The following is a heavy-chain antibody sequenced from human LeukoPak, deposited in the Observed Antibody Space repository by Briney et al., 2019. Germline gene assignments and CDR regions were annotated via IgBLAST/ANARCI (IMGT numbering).Heavy chain of an antibody. Sequence: GGSLRLSCAASGFTFSSYAMSWVRQAPGKGLEWVSAISGSGGSTYYADSVKGRFTISRDNSKNTLYLQMNSLRAEDTAVYYCAKDYYALLWFGEFNRKYYFDYWGQGTLVTVSS. D-gene: IGHD3-10*01. V-gene: IGHV3-23*01. CDR1: GFTFSSYA. CDR3: AKDYYALLWFGEFNRKYYFDY. J-gene: IGHJ4*02. CDR2: ISGSGGST.